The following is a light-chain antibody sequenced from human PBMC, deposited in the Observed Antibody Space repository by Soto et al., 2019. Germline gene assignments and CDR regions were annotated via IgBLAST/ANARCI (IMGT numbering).Light chain of an antibody. CDR3: QQYTNWPPYT. CDR1: QSVSTT. J-gene: IGKJ2*01. Sequence: EVVMTQSPATLSVSPGERATLSCRASQSVSTTLAWYQQKPGQSPRLLIYGASTRAADIPARFSGSGSGTEFTLTIDSLQSEDFAVYCCQQYTNWPPYTFGPGTKLEIK. V-gene: IGKV3-15*01. CDR2: GAS.